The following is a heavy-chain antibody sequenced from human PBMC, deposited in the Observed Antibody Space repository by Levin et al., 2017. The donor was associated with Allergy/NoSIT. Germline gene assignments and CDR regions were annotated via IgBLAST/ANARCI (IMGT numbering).Heavy chain of an antibody. D-gene: IGHD3-22*01. V-gene: IGHV1-69*13. J-gene: IGHJ4*02. CDR3: ARGGYYYDSSGYYYS. CDR1: GGTFSSYA. Sequence: SVKVSCKASGGTFSSYAISWVRQAPGQGLEWMGGIIPIFGTANYAQKFQGRVTITADESTSTAYMELSSLRSEDTAVYYCARGGYYYDSSGYYYSWGQGTLVTVSS. CDR2: IIPIFGTA.